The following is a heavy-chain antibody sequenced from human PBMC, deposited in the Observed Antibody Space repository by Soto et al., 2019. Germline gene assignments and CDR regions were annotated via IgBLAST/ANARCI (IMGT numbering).Heavy chain of an antibody. CDR2: IYYSGSS. J-gene: IGHJ3*02. Sequence: QVQLQESGPGLVKPSETLSLTCTVSGGSISSYYWSWIRQPPGKGLEWIGYIYYSGSSNYNPSLTSRVTISVDTSKNQFSLKLSSVTAADTAVYYCARGDVVVTAPGSFDIWGQGTMVTVSS. V-gene: IGHV4-59*01. D-gene: IGHD2-21*02. CDR3: ARGDVVVTAPGSFDI. CDR1: GGSISSYY.